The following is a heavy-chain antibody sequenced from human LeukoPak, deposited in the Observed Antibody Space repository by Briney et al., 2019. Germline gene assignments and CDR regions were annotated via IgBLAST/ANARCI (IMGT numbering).Heavy chain of an antibody. D-gene: IGHD4-17*01. CDR3: AKDTHSMVTTPFDN. CDR1: GFTFGDYA. J-gene: IGHJ4*02. V-gene: IGHV3-9*03. CDR2: LSWNSASV. Sequence: PGGSLRLSCAASGFTFGDYAMHWVRQVPGKGLEWVSGLSWNSASVGYADSVKGRFTISRDNAKNSLYLQMNSLTPEDMALYYCAKDTHSMVTTPFDNWGQGTLVAVSS.